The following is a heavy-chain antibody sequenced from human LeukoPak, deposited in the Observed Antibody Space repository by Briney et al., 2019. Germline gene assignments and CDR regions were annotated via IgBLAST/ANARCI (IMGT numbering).Heavy chain of an antibody. D-gene: IGHD4-17*01. CDR3: AKGSTVTTKYNWFDP. Sequence: GGSLRLSCAASGFTFSGYWMHWVRQAPGKGPVWVSRINRDGSSRDYADSVKGRSTISRDNAKNTLYLQMNSLRAEDTALYYCAKGSTVTTKYNWFDPWGQGTLVTVSS. V-gene: IGHV3-74*01. CDR1: GFTFSGYW. J-gene: IGHJ5*02. CDR2: INRDGSSR.